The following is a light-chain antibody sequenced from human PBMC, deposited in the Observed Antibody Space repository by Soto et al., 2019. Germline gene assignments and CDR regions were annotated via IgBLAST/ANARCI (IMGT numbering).Light chain of an antibody. CDR3: QQYGSPLT. J-gene: IGKJ4*01. V-gene: IGKV3-20*01. CDR1: EPFNSPY. Sequence: EIVLTQSPGTLSLSPGERATLSCTTNEPFNSPYLAWYQQKPGQAPRLLIYGASNRATGIPDRFRGSGSGADFTLTISRLEPEDFAVYYCQQYGSPLTFGGGTKVEI. CDR2: GAS.